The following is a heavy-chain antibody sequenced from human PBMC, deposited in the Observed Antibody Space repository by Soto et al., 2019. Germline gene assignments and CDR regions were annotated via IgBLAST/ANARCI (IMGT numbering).Heavy chain of an antibody. CDR1: GGTFSSYA. J-gene: IGHJ4*02. V-gene: IGHV1-69*12. Sequence: QVQLVQSGAEVKKPGSSVKVSCKASGGTFSSYAISWVRXXXGQGLEWMGGIIPIFGTANYAQKFQGRVTITAXXXXXXXXXXXXXXXXXXXXXXXXXXDTYXXXWXXYSFDYWGQGTLVTVSS. D-gene: IGHD3-3*01. CDR2: IIPIFGTA. CDR3: XXDTYXXXWXXYSFDY.